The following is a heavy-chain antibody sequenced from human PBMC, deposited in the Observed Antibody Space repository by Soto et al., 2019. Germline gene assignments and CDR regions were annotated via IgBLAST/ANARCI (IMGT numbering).Heavy chain of an antibody. J-gene: IGHJ4*02. Sequence: QVQLQESGPGLVKPSQTLSLTCTFSGGSISSGGYYWSWIRQHPGKGLEWIGYIYYSGSTYYNPSLKRRVTISVETSKNQFSLKLSSVTAADTAVYYCARGSVVAATLFDYWGQGTLVTVSS. V-gene: IGHV4-31*03. CDR1: GGSISSGGYY. D-gene: IGHD2-15*01. CDR3: ARGSVVAATLFDY. CDR2: IYYSGST.